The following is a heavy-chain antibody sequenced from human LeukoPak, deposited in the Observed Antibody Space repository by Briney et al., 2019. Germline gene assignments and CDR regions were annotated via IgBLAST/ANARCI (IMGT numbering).Heavy chain of an antibody. CDR1: GFTFSNAA. Sequence: PGGSLRLSCSASGFTFSNAAMHWVRQAPGKGLEYVSAISSNGVGTYYTDSVKGRFTVSRDNSKNTLYLQMNSLRAEDTAIYYCVRDAYGYDFWGQGTLVTVSS. J-gene: IGHJ4*02. CDR3: VRDAYGYDF. CDR2: ISSNGVGT. V-gene: IGHV3-64D*09. D-gene: IGHD2-2*03.